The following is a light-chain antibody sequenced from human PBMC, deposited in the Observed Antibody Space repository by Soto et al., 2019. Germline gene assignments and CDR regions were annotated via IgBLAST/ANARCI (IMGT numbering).Light chain of an antibody. CDR3: QQYKSDPWT. CDR1: QSISSW. V-gene: IGKV1-5*03. J-gene: IGKJ1*01. CDR2: KAS. Sequence: SLGNSVNITCLASQSISSWLAWYQQKPGKAPKLLIYKASSLESGVPSRFSGSGSGTEFTLTICSLQRYDVVTYYGQQYKSDPWTVGVGSEVDIK.